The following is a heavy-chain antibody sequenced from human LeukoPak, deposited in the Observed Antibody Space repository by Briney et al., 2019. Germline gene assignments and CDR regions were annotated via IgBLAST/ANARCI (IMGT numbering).Heavy chain of an antibody. CDR2: IYYSGST. Sequence: SETLSLTCTVSGGSIGSSSYYWGWIRQPPGKGLEWIGSIYYSGSTYYNPSLKSRVTISVDTSKNQFSLKLSSVTAADTAVYYCARVLPLYCSGGSCYSGSDYFDYWGQGTLVTVSS. CDR3: ARVLPLYCSGGSCYSGSDYFDY. D-gene: IGHD2-15*01. CDR1: GGSIGSSSYY. V-gene: IGHV4-39*07. J-gene: IGHJ4*02.